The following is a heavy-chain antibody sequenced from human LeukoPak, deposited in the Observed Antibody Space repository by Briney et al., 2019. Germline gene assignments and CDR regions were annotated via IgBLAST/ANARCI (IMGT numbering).Heavy chain of an antibody. D-gene: IGHD6-13*01. CDR2: IYYSGST. CDR1: GGSISSYY. V-gene: IGHV4-59*08. Sequence: PSETLSLTCTVSGGSISSYYWSWIRQPPGKGLEWIGYIYYSGSTNYNPSLKSRVTISVDTSKNQFSLKLSSVTAADTAVYYCARLVGTIAAADYWAQGTLVTVSS. J-gene: IGHJ4*02. CDR3: ARLVGTIAAADY.